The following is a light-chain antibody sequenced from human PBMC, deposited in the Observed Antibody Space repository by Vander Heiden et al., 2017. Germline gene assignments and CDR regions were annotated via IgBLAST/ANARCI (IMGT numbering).Light chain of an antibody. J-gene: IGKJ1*01. CDR3: QQDGSSPKT. CDR1: QSVRSSY. CDR2: DAS. Sequence: EIALTQSPGTLSLSPGDRATLSGRASQSVRSSYLAWYQQKPGQAPRLLIYDASSRATGIPDRFSGSGSGTDFTLTISRLEPEDFAVYYCQQDGSSPKTFGQGTKVEIK. V-gene: IGKV3-20*01.